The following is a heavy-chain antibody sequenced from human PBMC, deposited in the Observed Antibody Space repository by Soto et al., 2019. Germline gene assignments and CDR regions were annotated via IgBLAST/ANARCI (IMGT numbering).Heavy chain of an antibody. CDR2: IYSGGST. CDR3: ARALGGCSSTSCYPKWGYYGMDV. Sequence: GGSLRLSCAASGFTVSSNYMSWVRQAPGKGLEWVSVIYSGGSTYYADSVKGRFTISRHNSKNTLYLQMNSLRAEDTAVYYCARALGGCSSTSCYPKWGYYGMDVWGQGTTVTVSS. J-gene: IGHJ6*02. V-gene: IGHV3-53*04. CDR1: GFTVSSNY. D-gene: IGHD2-2*01.